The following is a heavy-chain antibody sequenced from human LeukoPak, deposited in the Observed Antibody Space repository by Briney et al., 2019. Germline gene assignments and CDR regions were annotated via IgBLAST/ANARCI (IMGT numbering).Heavy chain of an antibody. CDR1: GFTFSDYY. V-gene: IGHV3-11*01. Sequence: GGSLRLSCAASGFTFSDYYMSWIRQAPGKGLEWDSYISSSGNTIYYADSVKGRFTISRDNAKNSLYLQVNSLRAEDTAVYYCARVGKYCSSTSCYYYCGMDVWGQGTTVTVSS. J-gene: IGHJ6*02. D-gene: IGHD2-2*01. CDR3: ARVGKYCSSTSCYYYCGMDV. CDR2: ISSSGNTI.